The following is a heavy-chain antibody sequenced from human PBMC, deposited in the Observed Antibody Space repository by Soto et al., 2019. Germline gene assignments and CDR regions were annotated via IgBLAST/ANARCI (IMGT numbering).Heavy chain of an antibody. V-gene: IGHV4-30-2*01. CDR3: ARTKYYYGSGSYYDY. D-gene: IGHD3-10*01. CDR2: IYHSGST. Sequence: SETLSLTCAVSGGSISSGGYSWSWIRQPPGKGLEWIGYIYHSGSTYYNPSLKSRVTISVDRSKNQFSLELSSVTAADTAVYYCARTKYYYGSGSYYDYWGQGTLVTVSS. CDR1: GGSISSGGYS. J-gene: IGHJ4*02.